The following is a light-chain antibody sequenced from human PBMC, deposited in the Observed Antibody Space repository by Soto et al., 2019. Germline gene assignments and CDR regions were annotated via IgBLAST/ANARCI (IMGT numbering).Light chain of an antibody. CDR1: QSVDSSY. J-gene: IGKJ1*01. Sequence: EIVLTQSPGILSLSPGEGATLSCRASQSVDSSYLAWYQQKPGQAPRLLIYGASSRATGIPDRFSGSGSGTDFTLTISGLEPEDFAVYYCQQYGSSRTFGQGTKVEIK. CDR3: QQYGSSRT. CDR2: GAS. V-gene: IGKV3-20*01.